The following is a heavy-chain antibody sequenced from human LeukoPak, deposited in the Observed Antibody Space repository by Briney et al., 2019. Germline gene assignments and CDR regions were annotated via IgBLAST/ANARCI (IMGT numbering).Heavy chain of an antibody. CDR1: GGSFSGYH. J-gene: IGHJ4*02. V-gene: IGHV4-34*01. Sequence: PSETLSLTCGVYGGSFSGYHWTWIRQPPGKGLEWIGEINHSGSTNYIPSLKSRVTMSLDTSKNHFSLKLTSVTAADTAVYYCAGGATPGVFWGQGTLLTVSS. CDR3: AGGATPGVF. D-gene: IGHD3-10*01. CDR2: INHSGST.